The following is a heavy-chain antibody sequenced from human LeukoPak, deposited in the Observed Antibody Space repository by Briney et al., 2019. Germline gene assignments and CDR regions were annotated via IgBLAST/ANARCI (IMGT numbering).Heavy chain of an antibody. Sequence: KPSETLSLTCTVSGGSISSYYWSWIRQPPGKGPEWIGYIHYSGSTNYNPSLKSRVTISVDTSKNQFSLKVSSVTAADTAVYYCARHSSTYYRFDYWGQGTLVSVSS. J-gene: IGHJ4*02. CDR1: GGSISSYY. D-gene: IGHD3-22*01. CDR3: ARHSSTYYRFDY. V-gene: IGHV4-59*08. CDR2: IHYSGST.